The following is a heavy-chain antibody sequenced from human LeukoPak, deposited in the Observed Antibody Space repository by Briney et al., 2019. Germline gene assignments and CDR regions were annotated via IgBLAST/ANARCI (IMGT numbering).Heavy chain of an antibody. D-gene: IGHD1-26*01. CDR1: GFTFDDYA. J-gene: IGHJ3*02. V-gene: IGHV3-30*18. CDR2: ISYDGSNK. CDR3: AKEWELYAFDI. Sequence: GGSLRLSCAASGFTFDDYAMHWVRQAPGKGLEWVAVISYDGSNKYYADSVKGRFTISRDNSKNTLYLQMNSLRAEDTAVYYCAKEWELYAFDIWGQGTMITVSS.